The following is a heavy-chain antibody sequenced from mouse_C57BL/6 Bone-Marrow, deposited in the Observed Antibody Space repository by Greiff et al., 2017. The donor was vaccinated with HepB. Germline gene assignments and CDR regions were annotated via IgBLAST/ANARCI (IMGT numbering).Heavy chain of an antibody. CDR3: ARWDWEYVLYD. CDR1: GYTFTSYW. Sequence: QVQLQQPGAELVKPGASVKVSCKASGYTFTSYWMHWVKQRPGQGLEWIGMIHPTSGVTNYNEKFKGKATLTVDKSSSTAYMQLSSLTSEDSAVYYCARWDWEYVLYDWGKGTTVTVAS. J-gene: IGHJ1*03. D-gene: IGHD2-10*02. V-gene: IGHV1-64*01. CDR2: IHPTSGVT.